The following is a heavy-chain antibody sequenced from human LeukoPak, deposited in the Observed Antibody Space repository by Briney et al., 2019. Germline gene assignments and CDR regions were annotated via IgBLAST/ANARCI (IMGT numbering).Heavy chain of an antibody. CDR3: ARFVGSGWYGNWFDP. CDR2: INPSGGST. V-gene: IGHV1-46*01. CDR1: GYTFTSYY. Sequence: ASVKVSCKASGYTFTSYYMHWVRQAPGQGLEWMGMINPSGGSTSYAQKFQGRVTMTRDTSTSTVYMELSSLRSEDTAVYYCARFVGSGWYGNWFDPWGQGTLVTVSS. D-gene: IGHD6-19*01. J-gene: IGHJ5*02.